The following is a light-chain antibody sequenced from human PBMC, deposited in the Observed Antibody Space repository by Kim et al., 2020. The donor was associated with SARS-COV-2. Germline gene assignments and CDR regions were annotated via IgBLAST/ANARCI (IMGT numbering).Light chain of an antibody. J-gene: IGKJ1*01. CDR1: QSVLYSSNNKNY. CDR2: WAS. CDR3: QQYYSSPRT. V-gene: IGKV4-1*01. Sequence: DIVMTQSPDSLGVSLGERATINCKSSQSVLYSSNNKNYLAWYQQKPGQPPKLLIYWASTREPGVPDRFSGSGSGTDFTLTISSLQAEDVAVYYCQQYYSSPRTFGQGTKVDIK.